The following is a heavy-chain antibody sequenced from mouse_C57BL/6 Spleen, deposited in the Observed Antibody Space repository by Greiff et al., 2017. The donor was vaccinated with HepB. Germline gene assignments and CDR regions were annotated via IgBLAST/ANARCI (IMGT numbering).Heavy chain of an antibody. J-gene: IGHJ4*01. V-gene: IGHV2-6*01. Sequence: VKLVESGPGLVAPSQSLSITCTVSGFSLTSYGVDWVRQSPGKGLEWLGVIWGVGSSKYNSALKSRLSISKDNSKSQVFLKMNSLQTDDTAMYYCARFTTEYAMDYWGQGTSVTVSS. D-gene: IGHD1-1*01. CDR1: GFSLTSYG. CDR3: ARFTTEYAMDY. CDR2: IWGVGSS.